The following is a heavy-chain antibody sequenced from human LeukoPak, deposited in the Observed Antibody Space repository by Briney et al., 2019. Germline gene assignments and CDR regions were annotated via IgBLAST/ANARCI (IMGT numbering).Heavy chain of an antibody. CDR1: GFSFSSHW. CDR3: ASFGISWRSSY. CDR2: ISDDGSYT. V-gene: IGHV3-74*01. D-gene: IGHD2-21*01. J-gene: IGHJ4*02. Sequence: QPGGSLGLSCAASGFSFSSHWVHWVRHAPGKGLVWVSRISDDGSYTSNVDSVKGRFTISRDNVNNMLYLHMNSLRAEDTAVYYCASFGISWRSSYWGQGTLVTVSS.